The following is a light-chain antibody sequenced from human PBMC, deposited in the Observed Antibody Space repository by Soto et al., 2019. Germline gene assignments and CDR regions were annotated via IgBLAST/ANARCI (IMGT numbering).Light chain of an antibody. CDR3: QQYGSSLALT. J-gene: IGKJ4*01. V-gene: IGKV3-20*01. CDR2: GAS. CDR1: QSVTSGY. Sequence: IVLTQSPGTLSLSPGERATLSCRASQSVTSGYLAWYQQQPNQAPRLLIYGASYRATGIPDRFSGSGSGTDFTLTISRLEPEDFAVYYCQQYGSSLALTFGGGTKVDIK.